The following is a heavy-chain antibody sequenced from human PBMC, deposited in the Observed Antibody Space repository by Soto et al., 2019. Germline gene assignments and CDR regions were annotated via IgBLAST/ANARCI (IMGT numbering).Heavy chain of an antibody. D-gene: IGHD6-6*01. V-gene: IGHV4-34*01. CDR1: GGSFSGYY. CDR3: ARPYDSSSYYYFDY. CDR2: INHSGST. Sequence: SETLSLTCAVYGGSFSGYYWSWIRQPPGKGLEWIGEINHSGSTNYNPSLKSRVTISVDTSKNQFSLKLSSVTAADTAVYYCARPYDSSSYYYFDYWGQGTLVTVSS. J-gene: IGHJ4*02.